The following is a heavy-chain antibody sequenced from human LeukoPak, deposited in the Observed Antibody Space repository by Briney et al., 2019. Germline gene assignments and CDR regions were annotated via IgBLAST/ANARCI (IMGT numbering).Heavy chain of an antibody. J-gene: IGHJ4*02. Sequence: SETLSLTCAVYGGSFSGYYWSWIRQPPGKGLEWIGEINHSGSTNYNPSLKSRVTISVDTSKNQFSLKLSSVTAADTAVYYCARPYPFDSSASGFDYWGQGTLVTVSS. D-gene: IGHD3-22*01. V-gene: IGHV4-34*01. CDR2: INHSGST. CDR1: GGSFSGYY. CDR3: ARPYPFDSSASGFDY.